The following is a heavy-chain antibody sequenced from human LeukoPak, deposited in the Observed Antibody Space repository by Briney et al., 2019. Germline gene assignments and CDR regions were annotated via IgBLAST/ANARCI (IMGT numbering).Heavy chain of an antibody. CDR2: INPNSGGP. CDR3: ARTMVRGDSGY. Sequence: ASVKVSCKASGYTFTGYYMHWVRQAPGQGLEWMGRINPNSGGPNYAQKFQGRVTMTRDTSISTAYMQLSRLRPDDTAVYYCARTMVRGDSGYWGQGTLVTVSS. V-gene: IGHV1-2*06. CDR1: GYTFTGYY. J-gene: IGHJ4*02. D-gene: IGHD3-10*01.